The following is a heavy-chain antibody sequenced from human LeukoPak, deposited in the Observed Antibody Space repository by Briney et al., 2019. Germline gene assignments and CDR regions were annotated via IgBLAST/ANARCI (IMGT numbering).Heavy chain of an antibody. Sequence: GASVKVSCKASGGTFSSYAISWVRQAPGQGLEWMGGIIPIFGTANYAQKFQGRVTITADKSTSTAYMELTSLRSEDTAVYYCTTTTSSGEGYFDYWGQGTLVTVSS. CDR2: IIPIFGTA. J-gene: IGHJ4*02. CDR1: GGTFSSYA. CDR3: TTTTSSGEGYFDY. D-gene: IGHD1-14*01. V-gene: IGHV1-69*06.